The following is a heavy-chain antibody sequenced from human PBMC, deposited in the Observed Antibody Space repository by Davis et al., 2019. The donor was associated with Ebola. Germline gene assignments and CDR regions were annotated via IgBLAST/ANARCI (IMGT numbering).Heavy chain of an antibody. J-gene: IGHJ6*02. V-gene: IGHV1-69*13. D-gene: IGHD3-22*01. CDR2: IIPIFGTA. Sequence: SVKVSCKASGYTFTGYYMHWVRQAPGQGLEWMGGIIPIFGTANYAQKFQGRVTITADESTSTAYMELSSLRSEDTAVYYCARGGYDSSGYYSVYYYYGMDVWGQGTTVTVSS. CDR3: ARGGYDSSGYYSVYYYYGMDV. CDR1: GYTFTGYY.